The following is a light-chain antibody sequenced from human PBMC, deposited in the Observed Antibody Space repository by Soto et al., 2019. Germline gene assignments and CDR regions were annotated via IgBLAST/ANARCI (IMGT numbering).Light chain of an antibody. J-gene: IGKJ3*01. V-gene: IGKV1-39*01. CDR2: AAS. Sequence: DIQMTQSPSSLSASVGDRVTITCRASQSISSYLNWYQQKPGKAPNILIYAASSMQSGGPSKYSGSGSGTDFTLAISSLQPEDFATYYCQQSYSSPFTFGPGTKVDI. CDR1: QSISSY. CDR3: QQSYSSPFT.